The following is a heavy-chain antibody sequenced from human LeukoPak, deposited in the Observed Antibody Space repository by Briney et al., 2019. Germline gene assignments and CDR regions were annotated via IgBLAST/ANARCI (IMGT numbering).Heavy chain of an antibody. J-gene: IGHJ4*02. CDR1: GFTFSSYS. V-gene: IGHV3-21*01. Sequence: NPGGSLRLSCAASGFTFSSYSMNWVRQAPGKGLEWVSSISSSSYIYYADSLKGRFTISRDNAKNSLYLQMNSLRAEDTAVYYCARDLRSSGYYAFDYWGQGTLVTVSS. CDR3: ARDLRSSGYYAFDY. CDR2: ISSSSYI. D-gene: IGHD3-22*01.